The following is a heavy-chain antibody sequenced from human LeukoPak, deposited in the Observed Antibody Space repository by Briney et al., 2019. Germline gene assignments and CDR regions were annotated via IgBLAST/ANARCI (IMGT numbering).Heavy chain of an antibody. Sequence: GGSLRLSCAASGFTFSSYAMSWVRQAPGKGLEWVSAISGSGGSTYYADSVKGRFTISRDNSKNTLYLQMNSLRAEDTAVYYCARGIYVSYYYDSSGYYSAFDYWGQGTLVTVSS. CDR1: GFTFSSYA. CDR2: ISGSGGST. CDR3: ARGIYVSYYYDSSGYYSAFDY. J-gene: IGHJ4*02. D-gene: IGHD3-22*01. V-gene: IGHV3-23*01.